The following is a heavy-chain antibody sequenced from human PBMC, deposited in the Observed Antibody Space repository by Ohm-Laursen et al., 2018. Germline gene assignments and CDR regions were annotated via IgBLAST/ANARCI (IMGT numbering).Heavy chain of an antibody. D-gene: IGHD5-24*01. CDR2: IHAGGGT. CDR3: ARDYAYGSDLYAMDV. CDR1: GFTFSSYA. J-gene: IGHJ6*02. V-gene: IGHV3-23*03. Sequence: SLRLSCTASGFTFSSYAMSWVRQAPGKGLEWVSVIHAGGGTYYSDPVKGRFTISRDESKNTLYLQLNSLRAEDTAVYYCARDYAYGSDLYAMDVWGQGTTVSVSS.